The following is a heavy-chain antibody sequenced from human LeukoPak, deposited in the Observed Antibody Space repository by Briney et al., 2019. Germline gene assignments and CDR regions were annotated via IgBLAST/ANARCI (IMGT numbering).Heavy chain of an antibody. CDR1: GFTFSSYS. Sequence: GGSLRLSCAASGFTFSSYSMNWVRQAPGKGLEWVSSISSSSSYIYYAGSVKGRFTISRDNAMNSLYLQMNSLRAEDTAVYYCAREGSRLGELSLYPYHYGMDVWGKGTTVTVSS. D-gene: IGHD3-16*02. CDR3: AREGSRLGELSLYPYHYGMDV. CDR2: ISSSSSYI. J-gene: IGHJ6*04. V-gene: IGHV3-21*01.